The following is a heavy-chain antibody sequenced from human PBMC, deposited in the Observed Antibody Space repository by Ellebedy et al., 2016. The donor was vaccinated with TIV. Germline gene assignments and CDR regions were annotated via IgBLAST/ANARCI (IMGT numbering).Heavy chain of an antibody. J-gene: IGHJ6*01. V-gene: IGHV3-21*01. Sequence: PGGSLRLSCAASGFTFSSYTINWVRQAPGKGLEWVSSISTTSSYIYYADSVKCRFTISRDNAKNTLYLQMNSLRAEDTAVYYCARDLGYSYGHYGMDVWGQGTTVTVSS. CDR2: ISTTSSYI. CDR1: GFTFSSYT. CDR3: ARDLGYSYGHYGMDV. D-gene: IGHD5-18*01.